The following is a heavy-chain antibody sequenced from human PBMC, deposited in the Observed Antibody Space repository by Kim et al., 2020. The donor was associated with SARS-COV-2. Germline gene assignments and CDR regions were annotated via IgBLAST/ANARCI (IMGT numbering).Heavy chain of an antibody. CDR1: GFTVSSNY. CDR3: ARVAYHYDILTGYYYYFDY. V-gene: IGHV3-53*01. D-gene: IGHD3-9*01. CDR2: IYSGGST. J-gene: IGHJ4*02. Sequence: GGSLRLSCAASGFTVSSNYMSWVRQAPGKGLEWVSVIYSGGSTYYADSVKGRFTISRDNSKNTLYLQMNSLRAEDTAVYYCARVAYHYDILTGYYYYFDYWGQGTLVTVSS.